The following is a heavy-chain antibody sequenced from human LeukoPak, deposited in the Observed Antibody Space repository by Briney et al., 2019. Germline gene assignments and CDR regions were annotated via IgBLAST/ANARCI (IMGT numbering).Heavy chain of an antibody. D-gene: IGHD6-19*01. J-gene: IGHJ4*02. CDR2: INWNGGST. CDR1: GFTFDDYG. Sequence: GGSLRLSCAVSGFTFDDYGMSWVRQAQGKGLEWVSGINWNGGSTGYADSVKGRFTISRDNAKNSLYLQMNSLRAEDTALYYCARMIAVAGRYYFDYWGQGTLVTVSS. V-gene: IGHV3-20*04. CDR3: ARMIAVAGRYYFDY.